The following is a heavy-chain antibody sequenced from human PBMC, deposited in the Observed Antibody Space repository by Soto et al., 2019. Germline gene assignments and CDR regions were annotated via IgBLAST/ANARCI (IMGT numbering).Heavy chain of an antibody. D-gene: IGHD2-2*01. CDR2: IIPILGIA. J-gene: IGHJ5*02. CDR3: ARDSKNDIVVVPAAMPNLYNWFDP. V-gene: IGHV1-69*04. CDR1: GGAFSIYT. Sequence: SVNVYCKAAGGAFSIYTISWGRQAPGQGLEWMGRIIPILGIANYAQKFQGRVTITADKSTSTAYMELSSLRSEDTAVYYCARDSKNDIVVVPAAMPNLYNWFDPWGQGTLVTVSS.